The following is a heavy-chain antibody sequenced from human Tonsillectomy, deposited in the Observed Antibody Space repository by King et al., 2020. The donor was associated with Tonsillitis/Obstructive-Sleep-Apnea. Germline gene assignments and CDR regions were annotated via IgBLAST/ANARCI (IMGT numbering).Heavy chain of an antibody. Sequence: VQLVESGGGLVQPGGSLRLSCAASGFTFSSYWMSWVRQAPGKGLEWVAIINQDGSEKYYVDSVKGRFTISRDNAKNSLYLQMNSLRAEDTAVYYCARDPAYDFWSGYKDYWGQGTLVTVSS. V-gene: IGHV3-7*03. CDR3: ARDPAYDFWSGYKDY. CDR1: GFTFSSYW. D-gene: IGHD3-3*01. J-gene: IGHJ4*02. CDR2: INQDGSEK.